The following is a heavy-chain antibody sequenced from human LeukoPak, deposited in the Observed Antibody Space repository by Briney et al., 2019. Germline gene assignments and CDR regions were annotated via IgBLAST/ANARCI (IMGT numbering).Heavy chain of an antibody. D-gene: IGHD3-10*01. CDR3: ARLAYGSGSYHY. CDR2: INHSGST. V-gene: IGHV4-34*01. Sequence: NPSETLSLTCAVYGVSFSGYYWSWIRQPPGKGLEWIGEINHSGSTNYNPSLKSRVTISVDTSKNQFSLKLSSVTAADTAVYYCARLAYGSGSYHYWGQGTLVTVSS. CDR1: GVSFSGYY. J-gene: IGHJ4*02.